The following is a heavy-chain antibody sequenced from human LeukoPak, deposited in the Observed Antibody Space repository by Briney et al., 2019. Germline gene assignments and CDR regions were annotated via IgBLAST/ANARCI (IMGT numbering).Heavy chain of an antibody. CDR3: AKFSSYDILTGYQSPFDY. CDR2: ISGSGGST. D-gene: IGHD3-9*01. V-gene: IGHV3-23*01. J-gene: IGHJ4*02. CDR1: GFTFSSYA. Sequence: GGSLRLSCAASGFTFSSYAMSWVRQAPGKGLEWVSAISGSGGSTYYADSVKGRFTISRDNSKNTLYLQMNSLRAEDTAVYYFAKFSSYDILTGYQSPFDYWGQGTLVTVSS.